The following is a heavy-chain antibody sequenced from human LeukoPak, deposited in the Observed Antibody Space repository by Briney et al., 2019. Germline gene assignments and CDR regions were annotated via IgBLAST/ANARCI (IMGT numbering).Heavy chain of an antibody. V-gene: IGHV5-51*01. CDR3: ARHSYSSSWYLGTDDAFDI. D-gene: IGHD6-13*01. J-gene: IGHJ3*02. Sequence: GESLKISCKHSEYSFPNYCIGWVRQMPGKGLEWMGIIYPDDSDTRYSPSFQGQVTISADKSISTAYLQWSSLKASDTAMYYCARHSYSSSWYLGTDDAFDIWGQGTMVTVSS. CDR2: IYPDDSDT. CDR1: EYSFPNYC.